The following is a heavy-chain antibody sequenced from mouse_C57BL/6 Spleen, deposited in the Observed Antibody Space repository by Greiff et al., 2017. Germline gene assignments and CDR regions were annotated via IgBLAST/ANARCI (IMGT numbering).Heavy chain of an antibody. CDR2: ISDGGSYT. J-gene: IGHJ2*01. CDR3: ARDHLYYIDY. V-gene: IGHV5-4*01. Sequence: EVKVVESGGGLVKPGGSLKLSCAASGFTFSSYAMSWVRQTPEKRLEWVATISDGGSYTDYPDNVKGRFTISRDNAKNNLYLQMSHLKSEDTAMYYCARDHLYYIDYWGQGTTLTVSS. CDR1: GFTFSSYA.